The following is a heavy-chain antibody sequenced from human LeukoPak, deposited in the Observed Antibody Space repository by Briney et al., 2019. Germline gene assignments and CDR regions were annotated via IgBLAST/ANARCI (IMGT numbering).Heavy chain of an antibody. V-gene: IGHV4-59*12. D-gene: IGHD5-18*01. Sequence: PSETLSLTCTVSGGSISSYYWSWIRQPPGKWLGWIGSIYHSGSTYYNPSLKSRVTISVDTSKNQFSLKLSSVTAADTAVYYCARGRQLWFVDYWGQGTLVTVSS. CDR3: ARGRQLWFVDY. J-gene: IGHJ4*02. CDR1: GGSISSYY. CDR2: IYHSGST.